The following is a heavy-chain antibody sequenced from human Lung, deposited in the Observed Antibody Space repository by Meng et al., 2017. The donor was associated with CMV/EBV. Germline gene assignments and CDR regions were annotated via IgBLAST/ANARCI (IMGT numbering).Heavy chain of an antibody. D-gene: IGHD2-2*01. CDR3: ARYCSSTSCPLGYDAFDI. J-gene: IGHJ3*02. Sequence: GGSLRLXCAASGFTFSSYEMNWVRQAPGKGLEWVSYISSSSSNIYYADSVKGRFTISRDNAKNSLYLQMNSLRAEDTAGYYCARYCSSTSCPLGYDAFDIWGQGTXVTVSS. CDR2: ISSSSSNI. CDR1: GFTFSSYE. V-gene: IGHV3-48*03.